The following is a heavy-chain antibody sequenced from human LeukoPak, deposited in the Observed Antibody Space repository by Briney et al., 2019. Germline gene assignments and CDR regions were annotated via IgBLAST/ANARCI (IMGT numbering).Heavy chain of an antibody. CDR2: SGST. J-gene: IGHJ3*02. CDR1: GYSISSGYY. CDR3: ASAKESSSPRDAFDI. V-gene: IGHV4-38-2*02. D-gene: IGHD6-13*01. Sequence: PSETLSLTCTVSGYSISSGYYWGWIRQPPGKGLEWIGSGSTYYNPSLKSRVTISVDTSKNQFSLKLSSVTAADTAVYYCASAKESSSPRDAFDIWGQGTMDTVSS.